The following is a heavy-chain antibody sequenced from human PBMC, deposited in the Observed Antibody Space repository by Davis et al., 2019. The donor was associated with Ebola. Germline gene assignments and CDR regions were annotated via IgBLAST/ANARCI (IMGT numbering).Heavy chain of an antibody. CDR2: ISSSSSYT. Sequence: GESLKISCAASGFTFSSYAMSWARQAPGKGLEWVSYISSSSSYTNYADSVKGRFTISRDNSKNTLHLQMNSLRAEDTAVYYCARVRGVYCSGGSCYPGPFDYWGQGTLVTVSS. V-gene: IGHV3-21*05. CDR3: ARVRGVYCSGGSCYPGPFDY. D-gene: IGHD2-15*01. CDR1: GFTFSSYA. J-gene: IGHJ4*02.